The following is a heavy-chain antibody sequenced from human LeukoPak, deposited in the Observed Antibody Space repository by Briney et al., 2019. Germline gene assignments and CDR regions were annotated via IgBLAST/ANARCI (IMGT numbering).Heavy chain of an antibody. Sequence: SETLSLTCAVYGGSFSGYYWSWIRQPPGKGLEWIGEINHSGSTNYNPSLKSRVTISVDTSKNQFSLKLSSVTAADTAVYYCARDADSSGYIIQDYWGQGTLVTVSS. CDR3: ARDADSSGYIIQDY. CDR2: INHSGST. V-gene: IGHV4-34*01. J-gene: IGHJ4*02. D-gene: IGHD3-22*01. CDR1: GGSFSGYY.